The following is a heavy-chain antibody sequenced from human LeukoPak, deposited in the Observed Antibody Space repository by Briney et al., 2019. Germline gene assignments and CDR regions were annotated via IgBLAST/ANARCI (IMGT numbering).Heavy chain of an antibody. D-gene: IGHD5-18*01. CDR1: GGSISSSSYY. Sequence: SETLSLTCTVSGGSISSSSYYWGWIRQPPGTGLEWIGSIYYSGSTYYNPSLKSRVTISVDTSKNQFSLKLSSVTAADTAVYYCARDRGGTAMVRDTNWFDPWGQGTLVTVSS. CDR2: IYYSGST. CDR3: ARDRGGTAMVRDTNWFDP. V-gene: IGHV4-39*07. J-gene: IGHJ5*02.